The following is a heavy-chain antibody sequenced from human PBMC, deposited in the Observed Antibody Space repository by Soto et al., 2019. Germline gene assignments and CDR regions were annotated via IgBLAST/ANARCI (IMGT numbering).Heavy chain of an antibody. CDR1: GFTFSSYA. D-gene: IGHD1-1*01. CDR2: ISGSGGST. CDR3: APTAYNWNDDVPPMDY. V-gene: IGHV3-23*01. Sequence: GGSLRLSCAASGFTFSSYAMSWVRQAPGKGLEWVSAISGSGGSTYYADSVKGRFTISRDNSKNTLYLQMNSLRAEDTAVYYCAPTAYNWNDDVPPMDYWGQGTLVTVSS. J-gene: IGHJ4*02.